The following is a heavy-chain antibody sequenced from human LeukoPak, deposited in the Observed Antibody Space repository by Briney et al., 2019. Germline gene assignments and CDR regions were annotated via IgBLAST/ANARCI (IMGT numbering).Heavy chain of an antibody. J-gene: IGHJ5*02. CDR3: ARLSGGRWFDP. Sequence: SETLSLTCTVSGGSISSYYWSWIRQPPGKGLEWIGYIYYSGSTNYNPSLKSRVTISGDTSKNQFILKLTSVTAADTAVYYCARLSGGRWFDPWGQGTLVTVSS. CDR1: GGSISSYY. D-gene: IGHD3-10*01. CDR2: IYYSGST. V-gene: IGHV4-59*08.